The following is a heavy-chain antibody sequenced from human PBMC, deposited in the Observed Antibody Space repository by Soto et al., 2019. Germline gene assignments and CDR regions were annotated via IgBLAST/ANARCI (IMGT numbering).Heavy chain of an antibody. V-gene: IGHV3-30*18. CDR3: AKDYDRIGGRYGMDV. J-gene: IGHJ6*02. CDR1: GFTFSSYG. CDR2: ISYDGSNK. Sequence: GGSLSLSCAASGFTFSSYGMHWVRQAPGKGLEWVAVISYDGSNKYYADSVKGRFTISRDNSKNTLYLQMNSLRAEDKAVYYCAKDYDRIGGRYGMDVWGQGTTVTVSS. D-gene: IGHD3-3*01.